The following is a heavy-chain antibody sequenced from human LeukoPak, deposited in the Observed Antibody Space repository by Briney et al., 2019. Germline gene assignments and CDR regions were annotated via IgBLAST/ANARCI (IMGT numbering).Heavy chain of an antibody. CDR1: GYTFTGYY. CDR2: INPNSGGT. D-gene: IGHD5-24*01. Sequence: ASVKVSCKASGYTFTGYYMHWVRQAPGQGLEWMGWINPNSGGTNYAQKFQGRVTMTRDTSISTAYMELSRLRSDDTAVYYRALDGYNYSLDAFDIWGQGTMVTVSS. V-gene: IGHV1-2*02. CDR3: ALDGYNYSLDAFDI. J-gene: IGHJ3*02.